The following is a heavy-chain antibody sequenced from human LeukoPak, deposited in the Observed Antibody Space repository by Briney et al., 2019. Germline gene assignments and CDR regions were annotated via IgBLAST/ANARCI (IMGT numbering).Heavy chain of an antibody. CDR3: TRENYYGSGSPFDY. D-gene: IGHD3-10*01. V-gene: IGHV3-49*04. Sequence: GGSLRLSCAASGFTFSSYAMSWVRQAPGKGLEWVGFIRSKAYGGTTEYAASVKGRFTISRDDSKSIAYLQMNSLKTEDTAVYYCTRENYYGSGSPFDYWGQGTLVTVSS. CDR2: IRSKAYGGTT. J-gene: IGHJ4*02. CDR1: GFTFSSYA.